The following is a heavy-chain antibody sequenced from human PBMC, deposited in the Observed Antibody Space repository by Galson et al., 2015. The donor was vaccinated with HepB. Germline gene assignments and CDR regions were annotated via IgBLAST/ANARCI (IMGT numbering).Heavy chain of an antibody. CDR3: AREDSGWSHRVFSYWYFDL. V-gene: IGHV3-30*04. D-gene: IGHD6-19*01. J-gene: IGHJ2*01. CDR2: ISYDGSNK. Sequence: SLRLSCAASGFTFSSYAMHWVRQAPGKGLEWVAVISYDGSNKYYADSVKGRFTISRDNSKNTLYLQMNSLRAEDTAVYYCAREDSGWSHRVFSYWYFDLWGRGTLVTVSS. CDR1: GFTFSSYA.